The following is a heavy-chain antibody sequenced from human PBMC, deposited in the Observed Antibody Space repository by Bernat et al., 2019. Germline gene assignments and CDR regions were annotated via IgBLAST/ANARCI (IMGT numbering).Heavy chain of an antibody. J-gene: IGHJ4*02. D-gene: IGHD4-11*01. CDR1: GFTFSSYA. V-gene: IGHV3-23*04. CDR3: AKELSTVSQRYFEY. CDR2: ISGSGGDT. Sequence: VQLVESGGGVVQPGRSLRLSCAASGFTFSSYAMRWVRQAPGKGLEWVSGISGSGGDTYYADSVKGRFTISRDNSKNTLYLQMNSLRAEDTAVYYCAKELSTVSQRYFEYWGQGTLVIVSS.